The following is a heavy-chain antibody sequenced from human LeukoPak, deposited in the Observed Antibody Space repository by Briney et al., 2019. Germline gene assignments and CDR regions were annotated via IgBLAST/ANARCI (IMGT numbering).Heavy chain of an antibody. J-gene: IGHJ4*02. V-gene: IGHV3-48*01. D-gene: IGHD5-12*01. CDR3: AREAFLYQTATDY. CDR2: ISSSSSSTI. Sequence: PGGSLRLSCAASGFTFSSYSMNWVRQAPGKGLEWVSYISSSSSSTIYYADSVKGRFTISRDNAKNSLYLQMNSLRAEDTAVYYCAREAFLYQTATDYWGQGTLVTVSS. CDR1: GFTFSSYS.